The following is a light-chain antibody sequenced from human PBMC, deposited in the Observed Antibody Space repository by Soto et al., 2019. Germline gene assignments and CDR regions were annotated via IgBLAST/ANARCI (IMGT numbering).Light chain of an antibody. V-gene: IGKV1-39*01. CDR2: AAS. J-gene: IGKJ1*01. Sequence: DIQMTQSPSSLSASVGDRVTITCRASQSISSYLNWYQQKPGKAPKLLIYAASSLQSGVPSRFSGSGSGTDFTLTISSLQPEDFATYYCQQSYSIPLTFSQGTKVEIK. CDR1: QSISSY. CDR3: QQSYSIPLT.